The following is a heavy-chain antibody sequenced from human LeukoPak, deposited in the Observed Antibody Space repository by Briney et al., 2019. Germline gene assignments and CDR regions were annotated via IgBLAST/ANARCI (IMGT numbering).Heavy chain of an antibody. CDR3: ATDLVGATTTRGVEYFQH. J-gene: IGHJ1*01. CDR2: FDPEDGET. CDR1: GYTLTELS. V-gene: IGHV1-24*01. Sequence: ASVNVSCKVSGYTLTELSMHWVRQAPGKGLEWMGGFDPEDGETIYAQKFQGRVTMTEDTSTDTAYMELSSLRSEDTAVYYCATDLVGATTTRGVEYFQHWGQGTLVTVSS. D-gene: IGHD1-26*01.